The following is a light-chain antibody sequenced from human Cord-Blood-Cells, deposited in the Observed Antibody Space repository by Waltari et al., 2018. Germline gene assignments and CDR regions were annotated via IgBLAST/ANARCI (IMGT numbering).Light chain of an antibody. CDR3: QQYGSSPFT. J-gene: IGKJ3*01. CDR1: QSVSSSY. Sequence: EIGLTQSPGTLSLSPGARATLSCRASQSVSSSYLAWYQQKPGQAPRLLIYGASSRATGSPDRFSGSGSGTDFTLTISRLEPEDFAVYYCQQYGSSPFTFGPGTKVDIK. CDR2: GAS. V-gene: IGKV3-20*01.